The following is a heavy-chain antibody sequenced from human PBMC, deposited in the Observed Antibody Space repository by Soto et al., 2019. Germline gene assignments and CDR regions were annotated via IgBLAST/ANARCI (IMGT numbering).Heavy chain of an antibody. D-gene: IGHD2-2*01. J-gene: IGHJ6*02. CDR3: ARSQGSSTSLEIYYYYYYGMDV. CDR2: LIPISETT. Sequence: QVQLVQSGAEVKKPGSSVKVSCKASGGTFSSYAISWVRQAPGQGLEWMGGLIPISETTNYAQKFQGRVTITAHESKSTAHMELSSLRSEDTAVYYCARSQGSSTSLEIYYYYYYGMDVWGQGTTVTVSS. CDR1: GGTFSSYA. V-gene: IGHV1-69*01.